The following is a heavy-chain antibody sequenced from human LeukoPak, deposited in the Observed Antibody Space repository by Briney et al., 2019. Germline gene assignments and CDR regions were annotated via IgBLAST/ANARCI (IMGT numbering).Heavy chain of an antibody. CDR1: GFTFSSYS. CDR2: ISSSSSYI. D-gene: IGHD5-24*01. CDR3: ARDAEMATIATRFDY. J-gene: IGHJ4*02. V-gene: IGHV3-21*01. Sequence: GGSLRLSCAASGFTFSSYSMNWVRQAPGKGLEWVSSISSSSSYIYYADSVKGRFTISRDNAKNSLYLKMNSLRAEDTAVYYCARDAEMATIATRFDYWGQGTLVTVSS.